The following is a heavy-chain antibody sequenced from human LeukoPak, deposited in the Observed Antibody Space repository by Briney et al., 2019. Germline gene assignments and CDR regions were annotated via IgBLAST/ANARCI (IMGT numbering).Heavy chain of an antibody. CDR1: GFTFSSYG. CDR3: AKSLGSSSSYYFDY. Sequence: GGSLRLSCAASGFTFSSYGMSWVRQAPGKGLEWVSTITGSGDSAYYADSMKGRFIISRDNSKNTLSLQMSNLSAEDTAVFYCAKSLGSSSSYYFDYWGQGTLVTVSS. J-gene: IGHJ4*02. CDR2: ITGSGDSA. V-gene: IGHV3-23*01. D-gene: IGHD6-6*01.